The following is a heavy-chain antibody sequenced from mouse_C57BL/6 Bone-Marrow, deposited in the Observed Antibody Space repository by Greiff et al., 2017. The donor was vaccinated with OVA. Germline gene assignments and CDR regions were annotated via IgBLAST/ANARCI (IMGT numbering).Heavy chain of an antibody. Sequence: QVQLQQPGAELVKPGASVKLSCKASGYTFTSYWMHWVKQRPGQGLEWIGMIHPNSGSTNYNEKFKSKATLTVDKSSSTAYMQLSSLTSEDSAVYYCARESLCVVNWYFDVWGTGTTVTVSS. V-gene: IGHV1-64*01. CDR1: GYTFTSYW. CDR3: ARESLCVVNWYFDV. CDR2: IHPNSGST. J-gene: IGHJ1*03. D-gene: IGHD6-5*01.